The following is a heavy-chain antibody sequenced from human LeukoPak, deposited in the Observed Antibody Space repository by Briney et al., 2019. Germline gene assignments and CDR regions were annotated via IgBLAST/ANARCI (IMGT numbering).Heavy chain of an antibody. D-gene: IGHD3-10*01. Sequence: RGALRLSCAASGYIFRNYWMHWVRQAPGKGPVWVSRIDDGGRTTDYAVSVTGRFPISSDKVQNTLYLQMDRLRAEDTAVYYCARDVGGEGSYWGKGTMVTVSS. CDR1: GYIFRNYW. V-gene: IGHV3-74*01. J-gene: IGHJ3*01. CDR2: IDDGGRTT. CDR3: ARDVGGEGSY.